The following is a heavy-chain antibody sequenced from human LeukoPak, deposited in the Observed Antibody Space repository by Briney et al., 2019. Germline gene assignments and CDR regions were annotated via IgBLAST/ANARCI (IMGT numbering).Heavy chain of an antibody. V-gene: IGHV3-23*01. J-gene: IGHJ4*02. CDR3: AKDGSPAYDYVWGSYAAENS. Sequence: GGSLRLSCAASGFTFSSYAMSWVRQAPGKGLEWVSAISGSGGSTYYADSVKGRFTISRDNSKNTLYLQMNSLRAEDTAVYYCAKDGSPAYDYVWGSYAAENSWGQGTLVTVSS. D-gene: IGHD3-16*01. CDR2: ISGSGGST. CDR1: GFTFSSYA.